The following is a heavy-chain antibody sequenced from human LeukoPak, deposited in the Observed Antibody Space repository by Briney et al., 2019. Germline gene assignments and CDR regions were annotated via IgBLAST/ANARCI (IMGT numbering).Heavy chain of an antibody. J-gene: IGHJ6*02. CDR2: ISWNSGSI. CDR3: AKDIGSGYYGYCYYGMDV. V-gene: IGHV3-9*01. D-gene: IGHD3-22*01. CDR1: GFTFDDYA. Sequence: GRSLRLSCAASGFTFDDYAMPWVRQAPGKGLEWVSGISWNSGSIGYADSVKGRFTISRDNAKNSLYLQMNSLRAEDTALYYCAKDIGSGYYGYCYYGMDVWGQGTTVTVSS.